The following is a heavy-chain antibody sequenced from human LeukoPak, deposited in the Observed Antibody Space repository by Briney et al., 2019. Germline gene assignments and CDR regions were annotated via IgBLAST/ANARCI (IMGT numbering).Heavy chain of an antibody. CDR1: GFTFSSYA. Sequence: GSLRLSCAASGFTFSSYAMSWIRQPPGKGLEWIGEINHSGSTNYNPSLKSRVTISVDTSKNQFSLKLSSVTAADTAVYYCASPGCSSTSCSLGYYYGMDVWGQGTTVTVSS. CDR3: ASPGCSSTSCSLGYYYGMDV. J-gene: IGHJ6*02. V-gene: IGHV4-34*01. D-gene: IGHD2-2*01. CDR2: INHSGST.